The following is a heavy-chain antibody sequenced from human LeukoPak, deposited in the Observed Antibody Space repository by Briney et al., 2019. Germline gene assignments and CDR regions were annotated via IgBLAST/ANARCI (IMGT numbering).Heavy chain of an antibody. J-gene: IGHJ3*02. Sequence: SETLSLTCIVSGGSINDYYWSWIRQPPGKGLEWIGYIYYSGSTNYNPSLKSRVTMSVDTSKNQFSLKLSSVTAADTAVYYCARDNRGYYYDSSGYYHDAFDIWGQGTMVTVSS. CDR1: GGSINDYY. CDR2: IYYSGST. D-gene: IGHD3-22*01. V-gene: IGHV4-59*12. CDR3: ARDNRGYYYDSSGYYHDAFDI.